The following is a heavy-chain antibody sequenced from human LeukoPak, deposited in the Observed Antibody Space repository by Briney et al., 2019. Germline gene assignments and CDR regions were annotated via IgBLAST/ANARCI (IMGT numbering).Heavy chain of an antibody. CDR1: GGSISSYY. D-gene: IGHD6-19*01. Sequence: SETLSLTCTVSGGSISSYYWTWIRQPPGKGLEWIGYIYHRGSANYNPSLKSRVTISVDTSKNQLSLKLTSVTAADTAVYYCARWDDSAWGFGNWGPGTLVTVSS. V-gene: IGHV4-4*09. J-gene: IGHJ4*02. CDR3: ARWDDSAWGFGN. CDR2: IYHRGSA.